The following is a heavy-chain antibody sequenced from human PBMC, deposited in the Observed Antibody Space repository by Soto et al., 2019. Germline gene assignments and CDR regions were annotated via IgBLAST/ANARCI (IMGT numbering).Heavy chain of an antibody. D-gene: IGHD3-10*01. J-gene: IGHJ3*02. CDR1: GFTFSSYA. CDR2: ISSNGGST. Sequence: GGSLRLSCAASGFTFSSYAMHWVRQAPGKGLEYFSAISSNGGSTYYANTVKGRFTISRDNSKKTFYIQMGSLRAEDMAVYYCAREGGEYLYAFDIWGQGTMVTVSS. V-gene: IGHV3-64*01. CDR3: AREGGEYLYAFDI.